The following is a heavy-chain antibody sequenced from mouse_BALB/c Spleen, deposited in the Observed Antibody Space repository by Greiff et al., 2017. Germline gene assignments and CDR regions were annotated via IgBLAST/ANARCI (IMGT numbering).Heavy chain of an antibody. Sequence: QVQLQQSGPGLVAPSQSLSITCTASGFSLTSYGVHWVRQPPGQGLEWLGVIWAGGSTNYNSALMSRLSISKDNSKSQVFLKMNSLQTVDTAMYDCARYGYDGSYAMDYWGQGTSVTVSS. V-gene: IGHV2-9*02. CDR2: IWAGGST. CDR1: GFSLTSYG. CDR3: ARYGYDGSYAMDY. D-gene: IGHD2-2*01. J-gene: IGHJ4*01.